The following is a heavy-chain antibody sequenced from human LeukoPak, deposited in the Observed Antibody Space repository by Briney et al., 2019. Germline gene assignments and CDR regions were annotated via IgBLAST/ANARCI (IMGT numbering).Heavy chain of an antibody. J-gene: IGHJ3*02. CDR1: GGSISGYY. Sequence: SETLSLTCTVSGGSISGYYWSWIRQPPGKGLEWIGYIYYSGSTNYNPSLKSRVTISVDTSKNQFSLKLSSVTAADTAVYYCASYCSGGGCYRGAFGIWGQGTMVTVSS. D-gene: IGHD2-15*01. CDR2: IYYSGST. V-gene: IGHV4-59*08. CDR3: ASYCSGGGCYRGAFGI.